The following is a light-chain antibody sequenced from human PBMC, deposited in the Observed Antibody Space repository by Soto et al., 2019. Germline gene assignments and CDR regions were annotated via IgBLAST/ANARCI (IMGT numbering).Light chain of an antibody. Sequence: AIEITHSPSSLSASVVDTVTITCLASQCIGKDLAWFQQRPGKAPKLLIYGASGLQNGVPSRFSGSGSGTDFTLTISGLQPEDFATYFCLQDFNYPWKFGQGTKVDIK. CDR2: GAS. CDR3: LQDFNYPWK. J-gene: IGKJ1*01. V-gene: IGKV1-6*01. CDR1: QCIGKD.